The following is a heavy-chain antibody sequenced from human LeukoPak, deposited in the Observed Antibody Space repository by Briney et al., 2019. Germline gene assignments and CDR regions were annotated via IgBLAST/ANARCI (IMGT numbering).Heavy chain of an antibody. CDR3: ARDRGEEIFGVVIDKYYFDY. CDR1: GYTFTSYY. Sequence: ASVEVSCKASGYTFTSYYMHWVRQAPGQGLEWMGIINPSGGSTSYAQKFQGRVTMTRDTSTSTVYMELSSLRSEDTAVYYCARDRGEEIFGVVIDKYYFDYWGQGTLVTVSS. D-gene: IGHD3-3*01. CDR2: INPSGGST. J-gene: IGHJ4*02. V-gene: IGHV1-46*01.